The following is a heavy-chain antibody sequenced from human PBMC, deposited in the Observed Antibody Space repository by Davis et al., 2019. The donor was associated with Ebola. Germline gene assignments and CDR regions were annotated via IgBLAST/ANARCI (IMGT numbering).Heavy chain of an antibody. Sequence: PGGSLRLSCAASGFTFSNYGMHWVRQAPGKGLEWVALISYDGSNGYYADSVKGRFTISRGNSKNTLSLQMTSLRPEDSAVYYCAKDFYDSSGRYFDSWGQGTLVTVSS. CDR1: GFTFSNYG. D-gene: IGHD3-22*01. J-gene: IGHJ4*02. V-gene: IGHV3-30*18. CDR3: AKDFYDSSGRYFDS. CDR2: ISYDGSNG.